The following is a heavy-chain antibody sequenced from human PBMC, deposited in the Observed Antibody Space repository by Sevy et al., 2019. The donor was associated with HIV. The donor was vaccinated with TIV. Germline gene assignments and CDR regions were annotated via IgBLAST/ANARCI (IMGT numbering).Heavy chain of an antibody. CDR3: TTVATVVTPHY. Sequence: GGCLRLSCAASGFTFSNAWMSWVRQAPGKGLEWVGRIKSKTDGGTTDYAAPVKGRFTISRDDSKNTLYLQMNSLKTDDTAVYYCTTVATVVTPHYWGQGTLVTVSS. CDR2: IKSKTDGGTT. CDR1: GFTFSNAW. D-gene: IGHD4-17*01. V-gene: IGHV3-15*01. J-gene: IGHJ4*02.